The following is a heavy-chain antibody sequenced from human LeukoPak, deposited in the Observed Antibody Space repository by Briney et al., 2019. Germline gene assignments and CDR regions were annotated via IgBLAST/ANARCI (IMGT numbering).Heavy chain of an antibody. CDR2: IYYSGST. D-gene: IGHD1-26*01. J-gene: IGHJ1*01. CDR1: GGSISSGDYY. CDR3: ASGSYYSEYFQH. V-gene: IGHV4-30-4*01. Sequence: SQTLSLTCTLSGGSISSGDYYWRWICQPPGKGLEWIWYIYYSGSTYYNPSLKSRVTISEDTSKNQFSLKLSSVTAADTAVYYCASGSYYSEYFQHWGQGTLVTVSS.